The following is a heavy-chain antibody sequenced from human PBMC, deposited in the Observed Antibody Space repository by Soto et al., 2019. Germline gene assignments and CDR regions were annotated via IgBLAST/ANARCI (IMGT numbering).Heavy chain of an antibody. V-gene: IGHV3-23*01. CDR3: AKSHSSAAVSYYYYGMDV. CDR1: GFTFVHYA. J-gene: IGHJ6*02. Sequence: GGSLRLSCAASGFTFVHYALTWVRQAPGKGLEWVADISGSGESAFYADSVKGRFTISRDNSKNMAYMELNSLRAEDTAVYYCAKSHSSAAVSYYYYGMDVWGQGTTVTVSS. CDR2: ISGSGESA. D-gene: IGHD6-25*01.